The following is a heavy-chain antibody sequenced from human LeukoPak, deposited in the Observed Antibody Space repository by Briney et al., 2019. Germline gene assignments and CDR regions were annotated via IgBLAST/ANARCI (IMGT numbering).Heavy chain of an antibody. Sequence: GGSLRLSCAASGFTFSSYSMNWVRQAPGKGLEWVSSISSSSSYIYYADSVKGRFTISRDNAKNSLYLQMNSLRAEDAAVYYCARSEEWIQLWFKRNYYYYMDVWGKGTTVTVSS. D-gene: IGHD5-18*01. V-gene: IGHV3-21*01. CDR2: ISSSSSYI. CDR1: GFTFSSYS. J-gene: IGHJ6*03. CDR3: ARSEEWIQLWFKRNYYYYMDV.